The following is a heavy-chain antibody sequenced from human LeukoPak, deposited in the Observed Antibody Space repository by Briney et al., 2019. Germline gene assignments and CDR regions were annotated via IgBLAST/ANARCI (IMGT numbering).Heavy chain of an antibody. J-gene: IGHJ4*02. Sequence: ASVKVSCKASGYSFTSYGLSWVRQAPGQGLEWMGWISGYNGNTNYAQNFQGRVTMTTDTSTSTAYMELRSLTYDHTAVYYCAREVATITVAAPGGIDYWGQGTLVTVSS. CDR1: GYSFTSYG. D-gene: IGHD5-12*01. CDR3: AREVATITVAAPGGIDY. V-gene: IGHV1-18*01. CDR2: ISGYNGNT.